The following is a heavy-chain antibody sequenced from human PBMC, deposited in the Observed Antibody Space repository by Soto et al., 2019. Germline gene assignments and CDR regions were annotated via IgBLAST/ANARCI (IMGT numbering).Heavy chain of an antibody. D-gene: IGHD3-10*01. Sequence: QVQLVQSGAEVKKPGSSVRVSCTASGDTFNFYTISWVRQVPGQGPEWMGRIIPMLGMSNYAQKFQGRVPXXXEXPTSTVYMNLSGLTSEDTAVYYCATNYGSGSTHFDYWGQGTLVTVSS. V-gene: IGHV1-69*02. CDR2: IIPMLGMS. CDR1: GDTFNFYT. J-gene: IGHJ4*02. CDR3: ATNYGSGSTHFDY.